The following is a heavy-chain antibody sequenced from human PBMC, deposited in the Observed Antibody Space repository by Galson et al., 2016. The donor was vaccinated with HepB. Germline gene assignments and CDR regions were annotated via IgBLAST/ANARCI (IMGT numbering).Heavy chain of an antibody. CDR3: ARERADDYGYGGGDY. D-gene: IGHD5-18*01. V-gene: IGHV3-30*03. J-gene: IGHJ4*02. CDR1: GFTFNNYG. Sequence: SLRLSCAASGFTFNNYGMHWVRQAPGKGLDWVAVISHDGTTTYSADSVKGRFTISRDNSKHTLYLQMTSLRPEDTAIYYCARERADDYGYGGGDYWGQGTLVTVSS. CDR2: ISHDGTTT.